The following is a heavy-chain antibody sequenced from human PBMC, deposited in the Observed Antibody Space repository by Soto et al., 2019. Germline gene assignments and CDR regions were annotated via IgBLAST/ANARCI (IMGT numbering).Heavy chain of an antibody. CDR3: ATGFYSSSIDH. Sequence: QVQLVESGGGVVQPGTSLRLSFAASGFNFGTYGMHWVRQPPGKGLQWVAVTWYDGSENFYGDSVRGRFTISRDSSKNTLNLQMDSLTAEDTAVYYCATGFYSSSIDHWGQGTLVTVTS. CDR1: GFNFGTYG. CDR2: TWYDGSEN. D-gene: IGHD3-22*01. V-gene: IGHV3-33*01. J-gene: IGHJ4*02.